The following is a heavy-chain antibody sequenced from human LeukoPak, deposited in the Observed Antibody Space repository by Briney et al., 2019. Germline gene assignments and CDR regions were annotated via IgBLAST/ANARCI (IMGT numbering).Heavy chain of an antibody. D-gene: IGHD1-26*01. CDR3: ASGSYDTRRYDY. Sequence: GGSLRLSCAASGFTFSIYSMNWVRQAPGKGLEWVSSISSSGTNKYYADSVKGRFTISRDNDKKSLYLQMNSLRAEDTAVYYCASGSYDTRRYDYWGQGILVTVTS. J-gene: IGHJ4*02. V-gene: IGHV3-21*01. CDR1: GFTFSIYS. CDR2: ISSSGTNK.